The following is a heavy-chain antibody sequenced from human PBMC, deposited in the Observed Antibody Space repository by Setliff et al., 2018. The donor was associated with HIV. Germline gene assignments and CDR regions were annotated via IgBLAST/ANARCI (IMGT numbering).Heavy chain of an antibody. D-gene: IGHD3-10*01. J-gene: IGHJ6*02. CDR2: IGQVGSEK. CDR3: ARKLRPGHGVDV. Sequence: SLRLSCAASRFDFNNYWMCWVRQAPGKGLEWVANIGQVGSEKNYVESVKGRFTISRDNAENSLYLQMNSLRADDTATYYCARKLRPGHGVDVWGQGTTVTVSS. CDR1: RFDFNNYW. V-gene: IGHV3-7*01.